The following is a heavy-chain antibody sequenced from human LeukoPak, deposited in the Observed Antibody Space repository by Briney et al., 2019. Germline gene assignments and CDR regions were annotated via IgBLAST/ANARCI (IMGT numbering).Heavy chain of an antibody. V-gene: IGHV1-8*01. Sequence: ASVKVSCKASGYTFTSYDINWVRQATGQGLEWMGWMNPNSGNTGYTQKFQGRVTMTRNTSISTAYMELSSVRSEDTAVYYCARGTNYYDSSGYYYVIGYYWGQGTLVTVSS. CDR3: ARGTNYYDSSGYYYVIGYY. J-gene: IGHJ4*02. D-gene: IGHD3-22*01. CDR1: GYTFTSYD. CDR2: MNPNSGNT.